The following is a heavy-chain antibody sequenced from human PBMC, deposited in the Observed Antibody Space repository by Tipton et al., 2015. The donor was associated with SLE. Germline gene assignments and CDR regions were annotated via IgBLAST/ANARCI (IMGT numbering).Heavy chain of an antibody. V-gene: IGHV4-59*11. CDR3: ARDQAVAGSYYFDY. CDR2: IYYSGST. CDR1: GGSISSHY. D-gene: IGHD6-19*01. Sequence: TLSLTCTVSGGSISSHYWSWIRPPPGKGLEWIGYIYYSGSTNYNPPLKSRVTISVDTSKNQFSLKLSSVTAADTAVYYCARDQAVAGSYYFDYWGQGTLVTVSS. J-gene: IGHJ4*02.